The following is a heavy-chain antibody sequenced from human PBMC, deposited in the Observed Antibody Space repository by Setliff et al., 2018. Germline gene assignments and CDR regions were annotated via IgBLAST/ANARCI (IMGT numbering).Heavy chain of an antibody. D-gene: IGHD3-3*01. CDR3: AKADHYDFWSGYAPGYYMDV. V-gene: IGHV3-23*01. CDR2: ISGSGGST. CDR1: GFTFSSYA. Sequence: GGSLRLSCAASGFTFSSYAMSWVLQAPGKGLEWVSAISGSGGSTYYADSVKGRFTISRDNSKNTLYLQMNSLRAEDTAVYYCAKADHYDFWSGYAPGYYMDVWGKGTTVTVSS. J-gene: IGHJ6*03.